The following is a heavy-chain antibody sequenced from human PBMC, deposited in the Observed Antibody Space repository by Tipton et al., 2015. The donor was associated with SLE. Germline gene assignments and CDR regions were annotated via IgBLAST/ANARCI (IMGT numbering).Heavy chain of an antibody. CDR2: IYTSGST. J-gene: IGHJ4*02. Sequence: TLSLTCTVSGGSISSGSYYWSWIRQPAGKGLEWIGRIYTSGSTNYNPSLKSRVTISVDTSKNQFSLKLGSVTAADTAVYYCARIYYGDYFDYWGQGTLVTVSS. CDR3: ARIYYGDYFDY. D-gene: IGHD4-17*01. CDR1: GGSISSGSYY. V-gene: IGHV4-61*02.